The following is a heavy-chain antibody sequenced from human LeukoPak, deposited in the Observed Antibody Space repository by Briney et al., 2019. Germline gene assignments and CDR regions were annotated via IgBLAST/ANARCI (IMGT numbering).Heavy chain of an antibody. CDR2: FSPDDSDS. CDR1: GYSFTNYW. D-gene: IGHD6-19*01. CDR3: ARLASAWNFDY. J-gene: IGHJ4*02. Sequence: GESLKISCQGSGYSFTNYWIGWVRQMPGKDLEWMGIFSPDDSDSRYSPSFRGQVTISADKSISTVYLQWSSLKASDTAMYYCARLASAWNFDYWGQGTLVTVSS. V-gene: IGHV5-51*01.